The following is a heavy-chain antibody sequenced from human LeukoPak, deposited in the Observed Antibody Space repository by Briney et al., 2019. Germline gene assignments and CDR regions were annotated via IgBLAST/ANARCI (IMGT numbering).Heavy chain of an antibody. Sequence: SETLSLTCTVSGDSVSSSYYWGWIRQPPGKGLEWIGNIYHGGNTYYNLSLKSRVTISVDSSKNQFSLKVSSVTAADTAVYYCARKDGDIWGQGTMVTVSS. CDR1: GDSVSSSYY. CDR3: ARKDGDI. J-gene: IGHJ3*02. CDR2: IYHGGNT. D-gene: IGHD5-24*01. V-gene: IGHV4-38-2*02.